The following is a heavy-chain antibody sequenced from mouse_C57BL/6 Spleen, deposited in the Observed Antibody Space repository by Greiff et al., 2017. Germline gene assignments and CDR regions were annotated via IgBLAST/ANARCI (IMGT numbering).Heavy chain of an antibody. V-gene: IGHV1-72*01. Sequence: QVQLQQPGAELVKPGASVKLSCKASGYTFTSYWMHWVKQRPGRGLEWIGRIDPNSGGTKYNEKFKSKATLTVDTPSSTAYMQRSSLTSEDSAVYYCSRSDGYYEYFDVWGTGTTVTVSS. CDR1: GYTFTSYW. CDR2: IDPNSGGT. CDR3: SRSDGYYEYFDV. J-gene: IGHJ1*03. D-gene: IGHD2-3*01.